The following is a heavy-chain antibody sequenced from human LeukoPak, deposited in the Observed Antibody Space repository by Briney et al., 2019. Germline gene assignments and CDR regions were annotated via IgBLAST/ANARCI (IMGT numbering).Heavy chain of an antibody. V-gene: IGHV3-33*08. J-gene: IGHJ4*02. CDR3: ARERNPYYYDSSGYYDY. Sequence: GGSLRLSCAASGFTFSSYSIHWVRQAPGKGLEWVAVISYDGSNKYYADSVKGRFTISRDNSKNTLYLEMNSLRAEDTAVYYCARERNPYYYDSSGYYDYWGQGTLVTVSS. CDR1: GFTFSSYS. D-gene: IGHD3-22*01. CDR2: ISYDGSNK.